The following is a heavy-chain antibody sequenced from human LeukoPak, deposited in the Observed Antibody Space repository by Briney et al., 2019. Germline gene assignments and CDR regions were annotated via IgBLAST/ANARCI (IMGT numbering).Heavy chain of an antibody. CDR1: GFTFSSYW. CDR2: INSDGSST. V-gene: IGHV3-74*01. D-gene: IGHD3-10*01. J-gene: IGHJ6*04. CDR3: ARSITMVLGVNFYYYGMDV. Sequence: GGSLRLSCAASGFTFSSYWMHCVRQAPGKGLVWVSRINSDGSSTSYADSVKGRFTISRDNAKNTLYLQMNSLRAEDTAVYYCARSITMVLGVNFYYYGMDVWGKGTTVTVSS.